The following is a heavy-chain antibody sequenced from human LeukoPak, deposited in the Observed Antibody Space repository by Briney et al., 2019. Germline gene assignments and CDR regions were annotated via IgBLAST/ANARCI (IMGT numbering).Heavy chain of an antibody. J-gene: IGHJ4*02. CDR3: AKDEGYTNLPDN. V-gene: IGHV1-69*08. CDR2: IFPTLGTA. CDR1: GYTFTGYY. D-gene: IGHD5-18*01. Sequence: SVKVSCEASGYTFTGYYMHWVRQAPGQGLEWMGRIFPTLGTANYAPKFQGRVTITAAKSTSTAYMELSSLRSEDTAVYYCAKDEGYTNLPDNWGQGTLVTVSS.